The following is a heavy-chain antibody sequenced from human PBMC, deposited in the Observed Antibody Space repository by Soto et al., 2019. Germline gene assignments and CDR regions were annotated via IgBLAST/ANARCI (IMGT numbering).Heavy chain of an antibody. V-gene: IGHV4-39*01. D-gene: IGHD2-2*01. CDR1: GGSISGSSYY. Sequence: PSETLSLTCTVSGGSISGSSYYWGWIRQPPGKELEWIGSIFYTGSTYYKPSLKSRVTISVDTSMNQFSLKLSSVTAADTAVYYCATISYSSSFCWGQGTLVTVSS. J-gene: IGHJ4*02. CDR3: ATISYSSSFC. CDR2: IFYTGST.